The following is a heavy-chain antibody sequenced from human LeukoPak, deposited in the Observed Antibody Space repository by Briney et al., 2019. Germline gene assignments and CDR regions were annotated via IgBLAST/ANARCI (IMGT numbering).Heavy chain of an antibody. CDR2: AHYTGST. D-gene: IGHD1-26*01. Sequence: SETLSLTCSVSGHLICIYYWSWIRQPPGKGLEWIGLAHYTGSTNYNPSLKSRVTISVDTSKNQVSLNLSSLNGADTAMYYCASGNGGFPSWGQGTLVTVSS. CDR1: GHLICIYY. V-gene: IGHV4-59*01. CDR3: ASGNGGFPS. J-gene: IGHJ5*02.